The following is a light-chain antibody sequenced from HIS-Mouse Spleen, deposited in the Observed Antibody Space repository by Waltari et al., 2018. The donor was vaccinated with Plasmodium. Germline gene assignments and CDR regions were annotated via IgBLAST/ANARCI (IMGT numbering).Light chain of an antibody. Sequence: EIVLTQSPGTLSLSPGERATLSCRASQSVSSSYLAWYQQKPGQAPRLRILGASSRATGIPDRFSGSGSGTDFTLTISRLEPEDFSVYYCQQYGSSPITFGQGTRLEIK. V-gene: IGKV3-20*01. CDR1: QSVSSSY. CDR2: GAS. CDR3: QQYGSSPIT. J-gene: IGKJ5*01.